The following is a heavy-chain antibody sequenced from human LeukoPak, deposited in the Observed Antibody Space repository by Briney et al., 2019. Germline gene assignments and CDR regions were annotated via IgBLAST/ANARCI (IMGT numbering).Heavy chain of an antibody. CDR1: GYTFTSYY. CDR3: ARVGYDFWSGYSNWFDP. D-gene: IGHD3-3*01. CDR2: INPSGGST. J-gene: IGHJ5*02. V-gene: IGHV1-46*01. Sequence: ASVKVSCKASGYTFTSYYMHWVRQAPGQGLEWMGIINPSGGSTSYAQKFQGRVTMTRDTSTSTVYMELSGLRSEDTAVYYCARVGYDFWSGYSNWFDPWGQGTLVTVSS.